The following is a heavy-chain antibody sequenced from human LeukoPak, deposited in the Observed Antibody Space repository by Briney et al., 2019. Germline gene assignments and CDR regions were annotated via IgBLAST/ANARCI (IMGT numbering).Heavy chain of an antibody. CDR3: ARDGRYYYGSGSYSWFDP. Sequence: GGSLRLSCAASGFTFSRHSMNWVRQAPGKGLEWVSSISSSSSYIYYADSVKGRFTISRDNAKNPLYLQMNSLRAEDTAVYYCARDGRYYYGSGSYSWFDPWGQGTLVTVSS. CDR1: GFTFSRHS. CDR2: ISSSSSYI. D-gene: IGHD3-10*01. J-gene: IGHJ5*02. V-gene: IGHV3-21*01.